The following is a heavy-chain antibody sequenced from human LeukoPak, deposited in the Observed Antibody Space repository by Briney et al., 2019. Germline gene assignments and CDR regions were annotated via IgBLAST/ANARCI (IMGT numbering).Heavy chain of an antibody. Sequence: GGSLRLSCAASGFTFSSYGMHWVRQAPGKGLEWVAFIRYDGSNKYYADSVKGRFTISRDNSKNPLYLQMNSLRAEDTAVYYCAKEDYDILTGSALDYWGQGTLVTVSS. CDR2: IRYDGSNK. J-gene: IGHJ4*02. CDR1: GFTFSSYG. CDR3: AKEDYDILTGSALDY. V-gene: IGHV3-30*02. D-gene: IGHD3-9*01.